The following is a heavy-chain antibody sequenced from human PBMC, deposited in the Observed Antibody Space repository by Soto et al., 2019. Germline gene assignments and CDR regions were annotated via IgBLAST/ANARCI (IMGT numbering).Heavy chain of an antibody. V-gene: IGHV4-30-4*02. CDR3: ARARDYYGSGSYYNY. CDR1: GGSISSGDYY. CDR2: IYYSGST. J-gene: IGHJ4*02. Sequence: PSDTLSLTXTVSGGSISSGDYYWSWIRQPPGKGLEWIGYIYYSGSTYYNPSLKSRVTISVDTSKNQFSLKLSSVTAADTAVYYCARARDYYGSGSYYNYWGQGTRVTVS. D-gene: IGHD3-10*01.